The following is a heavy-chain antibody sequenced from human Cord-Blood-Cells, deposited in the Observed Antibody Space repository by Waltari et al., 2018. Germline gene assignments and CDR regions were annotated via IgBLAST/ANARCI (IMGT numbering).Heavy chain of an antibody. D-gene: IGHD7-27*01. J-gene: IGHJ4*02. CDR2: ISYDGSNK. V-gene: IGHV3-30*18. CDR1: GLPFSGYG. Sequence: QVQLVESGGGVVQPGRSLRLSCAASGLPFSGYGMPWVRQAPGKGLEWVAVISYDGSNKYYADSVKGRFTISRDNSKNTLYLQMNSLRAEDTAVYYCAKDRDWGFDYWGQGTLVTVSS. CDR3: AKDRDWGFDY.